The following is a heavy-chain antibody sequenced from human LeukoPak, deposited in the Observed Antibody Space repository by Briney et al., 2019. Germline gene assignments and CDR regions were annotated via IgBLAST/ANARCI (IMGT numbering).Heavy chain of an antibody. CDR3: ARDQFYDFWSGHFRPSMDV. J-gene: IGHJ6*03. CDR1: GFTFSSYW. D-gene: IGHD3-3*01. Sequence: SGGSLRLSCAASGFTFSSYWMSWVRQAPGKGLEWVANIKQDGSEKYYVDSVKGRFTISRDNAKNSLYLQMNSLRAEDTAVYYCARDQFYDFWSGHFRPSMDVWGKGTTVTVSS. CDR2: IKQDGSEK. V-gene: IGHV3-7*01.